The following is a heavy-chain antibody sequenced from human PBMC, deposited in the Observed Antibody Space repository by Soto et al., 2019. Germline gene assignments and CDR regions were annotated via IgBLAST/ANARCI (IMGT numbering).Heavy chain of an antibody. V-gene: IGHV3-30*18. CDR1: GFTFSSYG. CDR2: ISYDGSNK. J-gene: IGHJ4*02. Sequence: PGGSLRLSCAASGFTFSSYGMHWVRQAPGKGLEWVAVISYDGSNKYYADSVKGRFTISRDNSKNTLYLKMNSLRAEDTAVYYCAKDGPGTLDYWDQGTLVTVS. CDR3: AKDGPGTLDY. D-gene: IGHD1-1*01.